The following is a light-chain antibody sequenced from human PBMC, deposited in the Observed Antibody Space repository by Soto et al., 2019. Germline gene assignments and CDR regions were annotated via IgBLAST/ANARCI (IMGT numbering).Light chain of an antibody. CDR1: QDISNY. J-gene: IGKJ2*01. Sequence: DIQMTQSPSSLSASVGDRVTITCQASQDISNYLNWYQQKPGKAPNLLIYNASHLEAGVPSRFSGGGSGTDFTFTISSLQPEDIATYYCQHYDSLPMYTFGQGTKVEIK. CDR2: NAS. CDR3: QHYDSLPMYT. V-gene: IGKV1-33*01.